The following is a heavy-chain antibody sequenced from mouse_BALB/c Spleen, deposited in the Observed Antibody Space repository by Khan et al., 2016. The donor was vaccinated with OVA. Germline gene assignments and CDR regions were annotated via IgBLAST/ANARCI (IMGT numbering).Heavy chain of an antibody. Sequence: VQLQQSGPELVKPGASVKMSCKATGYTFTNYVMHWVKQKPGQGLEWIGYINPYNDGIKYNEKFKGKATLTSDKSSSTAYMELSSLTSEDSAVYCCARYASSPYYAMDYWGQGTSVTVSS. V-gene: IGHV1S136*01. D-gene: IGHD1-1*01. CDR2: INPYNDGI. CDR1: GYTFTNYV. CDR3: ARYASSPYYAMDY. J-gene: IGHJ4*01.